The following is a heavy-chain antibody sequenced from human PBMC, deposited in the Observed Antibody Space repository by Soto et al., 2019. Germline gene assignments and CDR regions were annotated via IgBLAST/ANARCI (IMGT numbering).Heavy chain of an antibody. CDR3: ARDFGDFWSDYYQSPPSPSDY. CDR1: GYAFTIYL. J-gene: IGHJ4*02. Sequence: GASVKRYWKSVGYAFTIYLSGRLRNTKGQGLEGMGWISAYNGNTNYAQKLQGRVTMTTDTSTSTAYMELRSLRSDDTAVYYCARDFGDFWSDYYQSPPSPSDYWGQGTLVTVFS. V-gene: IGHV1-18*01. D-gene: IGHD3-3*01. CDR2: ISAYNGNT.